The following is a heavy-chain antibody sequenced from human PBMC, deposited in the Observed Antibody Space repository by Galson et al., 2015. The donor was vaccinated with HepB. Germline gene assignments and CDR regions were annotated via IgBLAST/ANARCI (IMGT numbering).Heavy chain of an antibody. J-gene: IGHJ5*02. CDR2: INSDGSST. V-gene: IGHV3-74*01. CDR3: ARSDFWSGYRFDP. Sequence: RLSCAASGFTFSSYWXHWVRXAPGKGLVXXXRINSDGSSTSYADSVKGRFTISRDNAKNTLYLQMNSLRAEDTAVYYCARSDFWSGYRFDPWGQGTLVTVXS. D-gene: IGHD3-3*01. CDR1: GFTFSSYW.